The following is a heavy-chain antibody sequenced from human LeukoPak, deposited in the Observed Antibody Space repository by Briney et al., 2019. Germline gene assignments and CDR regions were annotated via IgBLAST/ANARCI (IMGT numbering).Heavy chain of an antibody. Sequence: PGGSLRLSCAASGFTFSSYWMSWVRQAPGKGLEWVANIKQDGSEKYYVDSVKGRFTISRDNAKNSLYLQMNSLRAEDTALYYCAKAYDSSGYYYYYGMDVWGQGTTVTVSS. J-gene: IGHJ6*02. CDR1: GFTFSSYW. CDR3: AKAYDSSGYYYYYGMDV. CDR2: IKQDGSEK. V-gene: IGHV3-7*03. D-gene: IGHD3-22*01.